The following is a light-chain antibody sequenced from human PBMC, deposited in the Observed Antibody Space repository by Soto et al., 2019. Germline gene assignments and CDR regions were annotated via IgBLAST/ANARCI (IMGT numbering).Light chain of an antibody. V-gene: IGKV1-9*01. CDR3: QQLNSYPL. Sequence: IQLTQSPSSLSASVGDRVTITCRASQGISSYLAWYQQKPGKAPKLLIYAASTLQSGVPSRFSGSGSGTDFTLTISRLQPEDVATYYCQQLNSYPLFGQGTKLEIK. CDR2: AAS. J-gene: IGKJ2*01. CDR1: QGISSY.